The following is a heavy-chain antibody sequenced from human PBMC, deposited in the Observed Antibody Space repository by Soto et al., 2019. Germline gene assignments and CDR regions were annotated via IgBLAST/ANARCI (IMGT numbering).Heavy chain of an antibody. CDR3: ARLFMGPKFWVAATMIDY. Sequence: PSEILSLTCTVSGGSISSSSYYWGWIRQPPGKGLEWIGSIYYSGSTYYNPSLKSRVTISVDTSKNQFSLKLSSVTAADTAVYYCARLFMGPKFWVAATMIDYWGQGTLVTVSS. CDR2: IYYSGST. J-gene: IGHJ4*02. V-gene: IGHV4-39*01. CDR1: GGSISSSSYY. D-gene: IGHD2-15*01.